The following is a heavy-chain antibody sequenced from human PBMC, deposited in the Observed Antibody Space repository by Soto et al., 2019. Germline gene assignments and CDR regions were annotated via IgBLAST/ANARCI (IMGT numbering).Heavy chain of an antibody. CDR1: GGSFSGYY. Sequence: SETLSLTCAVYGGSFSGYYWSWIRQPPGKGLEWIGEINHSGSTNYNPSLKSRVTISVDTSKNQFSLKLSSVTAADTAVYYCWGYCSSTSCYSGNNWFDPWGQGTLVTVSS. D-gene: IGHD2-2*01. CDR3: WGYCSSTSCYSGNNWFDP. V-gene: IGHV4-34*01. J-gene: IGHJ5*02. CDR2: INHSGST.